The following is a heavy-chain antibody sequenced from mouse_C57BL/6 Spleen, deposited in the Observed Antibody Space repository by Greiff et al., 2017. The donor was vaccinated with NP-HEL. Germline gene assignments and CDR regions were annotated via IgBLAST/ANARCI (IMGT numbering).Heavy chain of an antibody. CDR2: IWRGGST. CDR3: AKKDYYGRASMDY. V-gene: IGHV2-5*01. Sequence: QVQLQQSGPGLVQPSQSLSITCTVSGFSLTSYGVHWVRQSPGKGLEWLGVIWRGGSTDYNAAFMSRLSITKDNSKSQVFFKMNSLQADDTAIYYCAKKDYYGRASMDYWGQGTSVTVSS. CDR1: GFSLTSYG. D-gene: IGHD1-1*01. J-gene: IGHJ4*01.